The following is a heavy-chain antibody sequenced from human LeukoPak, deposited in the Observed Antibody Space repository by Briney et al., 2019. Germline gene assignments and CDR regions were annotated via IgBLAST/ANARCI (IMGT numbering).Heavy chain of an antibody. CDR1: GFTFSSYE. CDR2: ISSSGSTI. V-gene: IGHV3-48*03. J-gene: IGHJ5*02. Sequence: GGSLRLSCAASGFTFSSYEMNWVRQAPGKGLEWVSYISSSGSTIYYADSVKGRFTISRDNAKNSLYLQMNSLRAEDTAVYCCARLAAAGYRGRFDPWGQGTLVTVSS. D-gene: IGHD6-13*01. CDR3: ARLAAAGYRGRFDP.